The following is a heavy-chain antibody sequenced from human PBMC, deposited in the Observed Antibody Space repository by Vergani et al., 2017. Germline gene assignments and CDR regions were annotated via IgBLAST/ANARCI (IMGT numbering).Heavy chain of an antibody. CDR3: ARGPRPDDFWSGYYSWGYGMDV. J-gene: IGHJ6*02. CDR1: GFTFSDYD. D-gene: IGHD3-3*01. CDR2: IGTAGDT. V-gene: IGHV3-13*01. Sequence: EVQLLESGGGLIQPGGSLRLSCAASGFTFSDYDMHWVRRAPGQGLEWVSAIGTAGDTYYPGSVKGRFTISRENAKNSFYLQMSSLRAGDTAVYYCARGPRPDDFWSGYYSWGYGMDVWGQGTTVTVSS.